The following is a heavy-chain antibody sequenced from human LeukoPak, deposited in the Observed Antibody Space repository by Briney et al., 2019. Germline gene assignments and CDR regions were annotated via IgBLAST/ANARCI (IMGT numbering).Heavy chain of an antibody. CDR2: IYHSGST. Sequence: SETLSLTCAVSGGSISSSNWWSWVRQPPGKGLEWIGEIYHSGSTNYNPSLKSRVTISVDKSKNQFSLKLSSVTAADTAVYYCARGTMVRGSQYRYYFDYWGQGTLVTVSS. D-gene: IGHD3-10*01. V-gene: IGHV4-4*02. CDR1: GGSISSSNW. J-gene: IGHJ4*02. CDR3: ARGTMVRGSQYRYYFDY.